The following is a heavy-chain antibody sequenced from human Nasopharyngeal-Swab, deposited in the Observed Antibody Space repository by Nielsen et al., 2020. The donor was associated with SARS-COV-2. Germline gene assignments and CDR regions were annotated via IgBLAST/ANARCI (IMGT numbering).Heavy chain of an antibody. CDR3: ARDDRGGGYYYYGMDV. J-gene: IGHJ6*02. V-gene: IGHV4-31*02. D-gene: IGHD3-22*01. CDR2: LSYRGST. Sequence: WIRQPPGKGLEWIGHLSYRGSTYYHPSLKSRVTISVDTSKNQVPLNLSSVTAADTPVYYCARDDRGGGYYYYGMDVWGQGTTVTVSS.